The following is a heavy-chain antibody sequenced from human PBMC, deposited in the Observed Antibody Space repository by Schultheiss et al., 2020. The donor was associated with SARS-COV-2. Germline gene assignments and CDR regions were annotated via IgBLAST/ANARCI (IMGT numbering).Heavy chain of an antibody. CDR3: ARDPTGTADY. CDR1: GGSISSGGYS. V-gene: IGHV4-34*01. Sequence: SETLSLTCAVSGGSISSGGYSWSWIRQPPGKGLEWIGEINHSGSTNYNPSLKSRVTISVDTSKNQFSLKLSSVTAADTAVYYCARDPTGTADYWGQGTLVTVSS. J-gene: IGHJ4*02. CDR2: INHSGST. D-gene: IGHD1-1*01.